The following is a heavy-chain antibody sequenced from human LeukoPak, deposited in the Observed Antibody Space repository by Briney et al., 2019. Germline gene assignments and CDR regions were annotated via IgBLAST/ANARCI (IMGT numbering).Heavy chain of an antibody. CDR3: ARDRGSSGYYLFDY. Sequence: QPGGSLRLSCAASGFTFSSYAMHWVRQAPGKGLEWVAVISYDGSNKYYADSVKGRFTISRDNSKNTLYLQMNSLRVEDTAVYYCARDRGSSGYYLFDYWGQGTLVTVSS. CDR1: GFTFSSYA. D-gene: IGHD3-22*01. J-gene: IGHJ4*02. CDR2: ISYDGSNK. V-gene: IGHV3-30-3*01.